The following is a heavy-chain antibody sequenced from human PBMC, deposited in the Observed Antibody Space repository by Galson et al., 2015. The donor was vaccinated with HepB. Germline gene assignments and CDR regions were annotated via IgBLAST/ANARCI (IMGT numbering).Heavy chain of an antibody. J-gene: IGHJ4*02. CDR3: VKALDY. CDR2: ISYDGSNK. CDR1: GFTFSSYG. V-gene: IGHV3-30*18. Sequence: SLRLSCAASGFTFSSYGMHWVRQAPGKGLEWVAVISYDGSNKYYADSVKGRFTISRDNSKNTLYLQMNSLRAEDTAVYYCVKALDYWGQGTLVTVSS.